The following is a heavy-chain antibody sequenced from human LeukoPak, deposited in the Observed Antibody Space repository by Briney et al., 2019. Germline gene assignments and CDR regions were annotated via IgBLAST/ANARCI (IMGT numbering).Heavy chain of an antibody. J-gene: IGHJ4*02. CDR3: AKGQGAYYGSGSHPFDY. CDR1: GFTFDDYA. V-gene: IGHV3-9*03. CDR2: ISWNSGSI. Sequence: GRSLRLSCAASGFTFDDYAMHWARQAPGKGLEWVSGISWNSGSIGYADSVKGRFTISRDNAKNSLYLQMNSLRAEDMALYYCAKGQGAYYGSGSHPFDYWGQGTLVTVSS. D-gene: IGHD3-10*01.